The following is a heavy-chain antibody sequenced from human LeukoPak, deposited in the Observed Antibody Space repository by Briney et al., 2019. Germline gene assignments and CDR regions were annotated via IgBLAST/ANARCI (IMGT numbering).Heavy chain of an antibody. Sequence: GASVTVSFKSSGYTFTSYGISWVRQAPGQGLDWMGWISAYNGNTNYAQKLQGRVTMTTDTSTSTAYMELRSLRSDDTAVYYCARGSGIAVAGHTTGDYWGQGTLVTVSS. CDR3: ARGSGIAVAGHTTGDY. CDR1: GYTFTSYG. J-gene: IGHJ4*02. D-gene: IGHD6-19*01. CDR2: ISAYNGNT. V-gene: IGHV1-18*01.